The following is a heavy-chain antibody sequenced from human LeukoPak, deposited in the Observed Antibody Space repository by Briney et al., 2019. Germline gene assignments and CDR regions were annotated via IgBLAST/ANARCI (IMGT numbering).Heavy chain of an antibody. CDR2: IIPILGIA. V-gene: IGHV1-69*04. CDR1: GGTFSSYA. CDR3: ARDAPLGYSGYDLSDY. Sequence: ASVKVSCKASGGTFSSYAISWVRQAPGQGLEWMGRIIPILGIANYAQKFQGRVTITADKSTSTAYMELSSLRSEDTAVYYCARDAPLGYSGYDLSDYWGQGTLVTVSS. J-gene: IGHJ4*02. D-gene: IGHD5-12*01.